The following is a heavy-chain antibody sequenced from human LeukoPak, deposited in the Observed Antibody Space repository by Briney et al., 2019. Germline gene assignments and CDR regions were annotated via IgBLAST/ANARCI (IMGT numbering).Heavy chain of an antibody. Sequence: PGGSLRLSCAASGFTFSSYEMNWVRQAPGKGLEWVSYIYNSGSTIYYADSVKGRFTISRDNAKNSLYLQMNSLRADDTAVYYCARSGGRCSSTSCYVYFGWFDPWGQGTLVTVSS. CDR3: ARSGGRCSSTSCYVYFGWFDP. V-gene: IGHV3-48*03. J-gene: IGHJ5*02. D-gene: IGHD2-2*01. CDR1: GFTFSSYE. CDR2: IYNSGSTI.